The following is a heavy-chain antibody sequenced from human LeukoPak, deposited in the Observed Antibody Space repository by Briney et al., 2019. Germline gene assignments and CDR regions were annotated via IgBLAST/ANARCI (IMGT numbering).Heavy chain of an antibody. D-gene: IGHD3-22*01. Sequence: GGSLRLSCAASGFTFSSYEMNWVRQAPGKGLEWVSYISSSSSYIYYADSVKGRFTISRDNAKNSLYLQMNSLRAEDTAVYYCARSDSSGYSLRYWGQGTLVTVSS. V-gene: IGHV3-21*05. CDR2: ISSSSSYI. J-gene: IGHJ4*02. CDR1: GFTFSSYE. CDR3: ARSDSSGYSLRY.